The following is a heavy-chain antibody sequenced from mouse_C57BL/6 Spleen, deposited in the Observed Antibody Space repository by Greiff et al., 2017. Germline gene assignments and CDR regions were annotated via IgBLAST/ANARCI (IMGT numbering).Heavy chain of an antibody. CDR2: IDPRSGNT. CDR1: GYTFTSYG. D-gene: IGHD1-1*01. CDR3: APGDSTTLVATNYYAMDY. Sequence: QVQLKQSGAELARPGASVKLSCKASGYTFTSYGISWVKQRTGQGLEWIGEIDPRSGNTYYNEQFTGTATVTADKSSSTTCMELRSLTSEDSAVYCCAPGDSTTLVATNYYAMDYWGQGTSVTVSS. J-gene: IGHJ4*01. V-gene: IGHV1-81*01.